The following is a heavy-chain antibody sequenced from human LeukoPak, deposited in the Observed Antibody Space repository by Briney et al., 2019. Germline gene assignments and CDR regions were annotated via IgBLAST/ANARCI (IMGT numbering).Heavy chain of an antibody. CDR3: ARLTYGDYAFDI. D-gene: IGHD4-17*01. J-gene: IGHJ3*02. Sequence: GGSLRLSCAASGFTVSSSYMSWVRQAPGKGLEWVSVIYSGGSTYYADSVKGRFTISRDNSKNTLYLQMNSLRAEDTAVYYCARLTYGDYAFDIWGQGTMVTVSS. V-gene: IGHV3-66*01. CDR2: IYSGGST. CDR1: GFTVSSSY.